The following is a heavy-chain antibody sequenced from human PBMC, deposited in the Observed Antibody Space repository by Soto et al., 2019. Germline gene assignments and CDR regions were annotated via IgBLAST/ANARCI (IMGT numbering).Heavy chain of an antibody. CDR2: IIPVFQTA. CDR3: ARGGSGYTWFNEF. V-gene: IGHV1-69*01. D-gene: IGHD3-22*01. CDR1: GGLFSSYP. J-gene: IGHJ4*02. Sequence: QEQLVQSGAEVKKPGSSVKVSCKASGGLFSSYPISWVRQFPGQGLEWMGGIIPVFQTAYYTQRFQGRVTITADESTNTAYMELSSLRSEDTAIYYCARGGSGYTWFNEFWGQGTLFTVSS.